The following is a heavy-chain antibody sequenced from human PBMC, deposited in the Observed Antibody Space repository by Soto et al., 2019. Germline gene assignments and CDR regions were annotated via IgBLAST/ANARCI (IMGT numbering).Heavy chain of an antibody. CDR3: AKDGWFGELEENYFDY. Sequence: GGSLRLSCAASGFTFSSYAMSWVRQAPGKGLEWVSAISGSGGSTYYADSVKGRFTISRDNSKNTLYLQMNSLRAEDTAVYYCAKDGWFGELEENYFDYWGQGTLVTVSS. D-gene: IGHD3-10*01. V-gene: IGHV3-23*01. CDR2: ISGSGGST. CDR1: GFTFSSYA. J-gene: IGHJ4*02.